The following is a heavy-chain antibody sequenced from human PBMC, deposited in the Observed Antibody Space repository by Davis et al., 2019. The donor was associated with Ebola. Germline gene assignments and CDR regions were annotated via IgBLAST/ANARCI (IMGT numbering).Heavy chain of an antibody. V-gene: IGHV6-1*01. CDR2: TYCNSKWYN. Sequence: HSLTLSLLRAISGDRLSCNIPARPWLLPSSSRGLAWLGRTYCNSKWYNDYAASLKSRITINSDTSKNQLHLQVNTVTSDDTAVYYCTRGWLRGGMDVWGKGTMVTVSS. J-gene: IGHJ6*04. CDR1: GDRLSCNIPA. CDR3: TRGWLRGGMDV. D-gene: IGHD5-12*01.